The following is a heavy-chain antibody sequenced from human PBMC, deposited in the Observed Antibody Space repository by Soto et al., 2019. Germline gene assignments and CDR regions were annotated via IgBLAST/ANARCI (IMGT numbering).Heavy chain of an antibody. CDR3: ARRYCSSASCPRNYYGMDV. CDR1: GYNFARYG. CDR2: IDPIDSYT. J-gene: IGHJ6*01. V-gene: IGHV5-10-1*01. D-gene: IGHD2-2*01. Sequence: PGESLTTSCQVSGYNFARYGIIWVLQMPGKGLEWMGRIDPIDSYTNYSPSFQGHVTISADKSISTAYLQWSSLKASDTAMYYCARRYCSSASCPRNYYGMDVWGQGTTVTVSS.